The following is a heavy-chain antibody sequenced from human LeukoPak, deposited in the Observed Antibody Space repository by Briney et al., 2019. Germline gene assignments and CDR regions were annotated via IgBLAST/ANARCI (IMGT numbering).Heavy chain of an antibody. J-gene: IGHJ4*02. Sequence: GGSLRLSCAASGFTFSSYAMHWVRQAPGKGLEWVSGISWNSGSIGYADSVKGRFTISRDNAKNSLYLQMNSLRAEDTALYYCAKEGSGWYYFDYWGQGTLVTVSS. V-gene: IGHV3-9*01. D-gene: IGHD6-19*01. CDR2: ISWNSGSI. CDR1: GFTFSSYA. CDR3: AKEGSGWYYFDY.